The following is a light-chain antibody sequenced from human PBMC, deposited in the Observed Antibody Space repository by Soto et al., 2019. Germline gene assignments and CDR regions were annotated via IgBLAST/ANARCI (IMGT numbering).Light chain of an antibody. J-gene: IGLJ3*02. CDR1: TSDIGGYNY. Sequence: QSALTQPASVSGSPGQSITLSCTGSTSDIGGYNYVSWYQQHPGKAPKLMIYEVSNRPSGVSNRFSGSKSGNTASLTVSGLQAEDEADYYCSSYTSSVTWVFGGGTKLTVL. CDR3: SSYTSSVTWV. V-gene: IGLV2-14*01. CDR2: EVS.